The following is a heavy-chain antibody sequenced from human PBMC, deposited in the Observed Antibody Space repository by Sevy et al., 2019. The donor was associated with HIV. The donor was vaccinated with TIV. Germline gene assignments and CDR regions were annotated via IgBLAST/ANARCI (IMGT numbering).Heavy chain of an antibody. Sequence: GGSLRLSCAASGFTVSSNYMSWVRQAPGKGLEWVSVIYSGGSTYYADTVKGRFTISRDNSKNTLYLQMNSLRAEDTAVYYCARDDSSGYFFDYWGQGTLVTVSS. J-gene: IGHJ4*02. CDR3: ARDDSSGYFFDY. CDR2: IYSGGST. V-gene: IGHV3-53*01. D-gene: IGHD3-22*01. CDR1: GFTVSSNY.